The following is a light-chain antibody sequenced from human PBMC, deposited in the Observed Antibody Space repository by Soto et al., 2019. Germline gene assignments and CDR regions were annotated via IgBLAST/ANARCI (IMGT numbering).Light chain of an antibody. V-gene: IGLV2-8*01. Sequence: QSALTQPPSASGSPGQSVTISCTGTSSDVGGYNYVSWYQQHPGKAPKLMIYEVSKRPSGVPDRLSGSKSGNTASLTVSGLQAEDEADYYCSSYAGSNKVVFGGGTQLTVL. CDR1: SSDVGGYNY. J-gene: IGLJ2*01. CDR2: EVS. CDR3: SSYAGSNKVV.